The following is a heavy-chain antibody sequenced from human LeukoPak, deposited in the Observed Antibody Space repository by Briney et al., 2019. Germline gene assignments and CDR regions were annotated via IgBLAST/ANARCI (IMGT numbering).Heavy chain of an antibody. D-gene: IGHD1-1*01. J-gene: IGHJ4*02. CDR1: GFTVSSNY. CDR2: IYRGGIT. V-gene: IGHV3-53*01. Sequence: GGSLRLSFAVSGFTVSSNYMNWVRQAPGKGLEWVSVIYRGGITYYADSVKGRFTISRDNSKNTLYLQMNSLRAEDTAVYYCARLNSDDPLLDYCGQGTLVTVSS. CDR3: ARLNSDDPLLDY.